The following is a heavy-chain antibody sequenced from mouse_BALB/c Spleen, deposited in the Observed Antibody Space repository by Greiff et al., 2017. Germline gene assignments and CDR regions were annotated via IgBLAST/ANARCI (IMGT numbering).Heavy chain of an antibody. CDR3: ARVGTTVVPFAY. D-gene: IGHD1-1*01. CDR2: IWAGGST. CDR1: GFSLTSYG. J-gene: IGHJ3*01. V-gene: IGHV2-9*02. Sequence: VMLVESGPGLVAPSQSLSITCTVSGFSLTSYGVHWVRQPPGKGLEWLGVIWAGGSTNYNSALMSRLSISKDNSKSQVFLKMNSLQTDDTAMYYCARVGTTVVPFAYWGQGTLVTVSA.